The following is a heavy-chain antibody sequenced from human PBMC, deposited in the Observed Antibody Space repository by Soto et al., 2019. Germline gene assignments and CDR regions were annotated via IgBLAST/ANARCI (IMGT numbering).Heavy chain of an antibody. V-gene: IGHV4-39*01. J-gene: IGHJ3*02. Sequence: SETLSLTCTVSGGSISSNSYYWGWIRQPPGKGLEWIGSIYYSGSTYYNPSLKSRVTISVDTSKNQFSLKLSSVTAADTAVYYCAGYCSDGSCHGGYAFDIWGQGTMVTVSS. D-gene: IGHD2-15*01. CDR1: GGSISSNSYY. CDR3: AGYCSDGSCHGGYAFDI. CDR2: IYYSGST.